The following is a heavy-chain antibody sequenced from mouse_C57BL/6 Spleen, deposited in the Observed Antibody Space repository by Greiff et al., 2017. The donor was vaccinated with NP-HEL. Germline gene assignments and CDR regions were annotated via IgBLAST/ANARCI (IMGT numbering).Heavy chain of an antibody. D-gene: IGHD2-5*01. CDR3: ARPYYSNYYAKDY. CDR1: GYAFSSSW. J-gene: IGHJ4*01. V-gene: IGHV1-82*01. Sequence: QVQLQQSGPELVKPGASVKISCKASGYAFSSSWMNWVKQRPGKGLEWIGRIYPGDGDTNYNGKFKGKATLTADKSSSTAYMQLSSLTSEDSAVYFCARPYYSNYYAKDYWGQGTTVTVSS. CDR2: IYPGDGDT.